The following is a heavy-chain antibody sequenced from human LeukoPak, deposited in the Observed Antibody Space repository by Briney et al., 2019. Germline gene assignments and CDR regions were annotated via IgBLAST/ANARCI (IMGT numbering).Heavy chain of an antibody. V-gene: IGHV4-59*08. CDR3: AAYSGGRGSFDY. CDR2: IYYSGST. J-gene: IGHJ4*02. D-gene: IGHD4-23*01. CDR1: GGSISSYY. Sequence: PSETLSLTCTVSGGSISSYYWSWIRQPPAKGLEWIGYIYYSGSTNYNPSLKSRVTISVDTSKNQFSLKLSSVTAADTAVYYCAAYSGGRGSFDYWGQGTLVTVSS.